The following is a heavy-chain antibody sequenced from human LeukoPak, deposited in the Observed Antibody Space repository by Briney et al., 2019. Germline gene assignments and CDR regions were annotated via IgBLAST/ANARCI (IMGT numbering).Heavy chain of an antibody. V-gene: IGHV3-53*01. D-gene: IGHD3-10*01. CDR2: LYSGGST. J-gene: IGHJ4*02. Sequence: GGSLRLSCAASGFTVSSNYMNWVRQAPGKGLEWVSVLYSGGSTYYADSVKGRFTISRDNSKNTLYLQMSSLRAEHTAVYYCAREAFYGSESYFHYWGQGTLVTVSS. CDR1: GFTVSSNY. CDR3: AREAFYGSESYFHY.